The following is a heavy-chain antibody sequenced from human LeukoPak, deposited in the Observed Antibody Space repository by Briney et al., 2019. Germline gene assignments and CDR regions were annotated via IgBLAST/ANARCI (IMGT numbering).Heavy chain of an antibody. J-gene: IGHJ4*02. CDR3: ARDLYRIVVVPHYFDY. CDR1: GFSFSDYY. CDR2: IKQDGSEK. V-gene: IGHV3-7*01. D-gene: IGHD3-22*01. Sequence: QPGGSLRLSCAASGFSFSDYYMSWVRQAPGKGLEWVANIKQDGSEKYYVDSVKGRFTISRDNAKNSLYLQMNSLRAEDTAVYYCARDLYRIVVVPHYFDYWGQGTLVTVSS.